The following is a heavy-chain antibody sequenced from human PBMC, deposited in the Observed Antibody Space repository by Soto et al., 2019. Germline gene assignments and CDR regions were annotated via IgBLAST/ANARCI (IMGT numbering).Heavy chain of an antibody. J-gene: IGHJ3*01. CDR1: GFTFSSYS. Sequence: EVQLVESGGGLVKPGGSLRLSCAASGFTFSSYSMNWVRQAPGKGLEWVSVISGSGGTAYYADSVKGRFTISIDNSNNMLYLQMNSLRAEDTAKYYCVKEGSGWYSRGPLDFWGRGTMVTVSS. CDR3: VKEGSGWYSRGPLDF. V-gene: IGHV3-23*04. D-gene: IGHD6-19*01. CDR2: ISGSGGTA.